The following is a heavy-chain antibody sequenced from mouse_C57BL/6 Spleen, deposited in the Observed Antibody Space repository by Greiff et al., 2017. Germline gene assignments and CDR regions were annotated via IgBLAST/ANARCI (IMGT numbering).Heavy chain of an antibody. D-gene: IGHD3-2*02. CDR2: IYPRSGNT. V-gene: IGHV1-81*01. Sequence: VQVVESGAELARPGASVKLSCKASGYTFTSYGISWVKQRTGQGLEWIGEIYPRSGNTYYNEKFKGKATLTADKSSSTAYMELRSLTSEDSAVYFCARIMTAQAPFAYWGQGTLVTVSA. CDR3: ARIMTAQAPFAY. CDR1: GYTFTSYG. J-gene: IGHJ3*01.